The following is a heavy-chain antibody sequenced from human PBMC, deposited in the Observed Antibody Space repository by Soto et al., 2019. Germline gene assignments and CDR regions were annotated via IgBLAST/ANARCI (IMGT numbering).Heavy chain of an antibody. D-gene: IGHD2-8*02. CDR3: ARDKITGLFDY. V-gene: IGHV4-30-4*01. Sequence: SETLSLTCTVSGGSISSGDYYWSWIRQPPGKGLEWIGEINHNGSTNYNPSLKSRVTISVDTSKNQFSLKLTSVTAADTAVYYCARDKITGLFDYWGQGTLVTVSS. CDR1: GGSISSGDYY. CDR2: INHNGST. J-gene: IGHJ4*02.